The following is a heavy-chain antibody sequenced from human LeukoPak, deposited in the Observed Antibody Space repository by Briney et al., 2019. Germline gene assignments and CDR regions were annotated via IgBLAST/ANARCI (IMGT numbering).Heavy chain of an antibody. CDR2: ISSSGSTI. D-gene: IGHD6-19*01. V-gene: IGHV3-11*04. CDR1: GFTVSSNY. Sequence: GGSLRLSCAASGFTVSSNYMSWVRQAPGKGLEWVSYISSSGSTIYYADSVKGRFTISRDNAKNSLYLQMNSLRAEDTAVYYCARDTRAAGFDYWGQGTLVTVSS. CDR3: ARDTRAAGFDY. J-gene: IGHJ4*02.